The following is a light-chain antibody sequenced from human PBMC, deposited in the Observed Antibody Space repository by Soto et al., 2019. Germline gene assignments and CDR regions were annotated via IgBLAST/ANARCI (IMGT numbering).Light chain of an antibody. Sequence: QSVLTQPPSVSGAPGQRVTISCTGSSSNIGAGYDVHWYQQLPGTAPKLLIYGNSNRPSGVPDRFSGSKSGTSASLAITGLQAEDEDDYSCQSYDSSLSAVVFGGGTQLTVL. CDR1: SSNIGAGYD. J-gene: IGLJ2*01. V-gene: IGLV1-40*01. CDR3: QSYDSSLSAVV. CDR2: GNS.